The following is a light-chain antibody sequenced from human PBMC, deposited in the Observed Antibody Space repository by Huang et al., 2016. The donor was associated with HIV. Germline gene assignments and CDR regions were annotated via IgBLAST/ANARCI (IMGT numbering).Light chain of an antibody. Sequence: NQTPLSLSVPPGQPASIFCRSSQSLLHSDGKTYLYWYVQKAGRSPQLLMYEVSNRFPGVPDRFSGSGSGTSFTLKISRVEADDVGVYYCMQGIHLSSPFGGGTKIEI. CDR1: QSLLHSDGKTY. CDR2: EVS. V-gene: IGKV2-29*02. CDR3: MQGIHLSSP. J-gene: IGKJ4*01.